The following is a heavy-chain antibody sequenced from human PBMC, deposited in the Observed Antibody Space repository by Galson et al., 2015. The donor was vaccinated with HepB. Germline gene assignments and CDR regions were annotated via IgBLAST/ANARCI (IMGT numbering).Heavy chain of an antibody. CDR2: INPSGGST. J-gene: IGHJ4*02. CDR1: GYTFTSYY. Sequence: VSCKASGYTFTSYYMHWVRQAPGQGLEWMGIINPSGGSTSYAQKFQGRVTMTRDTSTSTVYMELSSLISDDTAVYYCARVAEDYYDSRGGYFDYWGQGTLVTVSS. CDR3: ARVAEDYYDSRGGYFDY. D-gene: IGHD3-22*01. V-gene: IGHV1-46*01.